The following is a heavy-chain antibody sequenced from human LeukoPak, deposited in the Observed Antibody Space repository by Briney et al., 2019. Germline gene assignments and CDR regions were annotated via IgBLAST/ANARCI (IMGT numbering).Heavy chain of an antibody. D-gene: IGHD3-10*01. CDR2: ISGSGGST. CDR1: GFTVRTNY. J-gene: IGHJ3*02. V-gene: IGHV3-23*01. Sequence: PGGSLRLSCAASGFTVRTNYMSWVRQAPGKGLEWVSAISGSGGSTYYADSVKGRFTISRDNSKNTLYLQMNSLRAEDTAVYYCAKVLSYYYYGSGSYYSEDAFDIWGQGTMVTVSS. CDR3: AKVLSYYYYGSGSYYSEDAFDI.